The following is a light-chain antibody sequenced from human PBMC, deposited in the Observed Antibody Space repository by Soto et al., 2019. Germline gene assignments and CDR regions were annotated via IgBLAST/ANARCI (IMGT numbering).Light chain of an antibody. CDR1: QSVSRY. CDR2: DAS. V-gene: IGKV3-11*01. CDR3: QQRRKWPLT. Sequence: EIVMTQSPGTLSLSPGERATLSCRASQSVSRYLGWYQQKPGQAPRLLIYDASNRATGIPARFSGSGSGTDFTLTISSLEPEDFAVYYCQQRRKWPLTFGGGTKVATK. J-gene: IGKJ4*01.